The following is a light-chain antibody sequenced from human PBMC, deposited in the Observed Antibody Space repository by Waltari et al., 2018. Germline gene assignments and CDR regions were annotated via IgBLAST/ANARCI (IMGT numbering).Light chain of an antibody. J-gene: IGLJ3*02. CDR2: DVT. V-gene: IGLV2-14*01. CDR3: CSQSADSVIL. Sequence: QSALTQPASVSGSPGQSITISCTGTGSAVDGYNFVSWYQQHPGKAPQLLIYDVTTRPPAVSARLSASSSANTASLLTSSLLPADDDAYYCCSQSADSVILFGGGTKVTVL. CDR1: GSAVDGYNF.